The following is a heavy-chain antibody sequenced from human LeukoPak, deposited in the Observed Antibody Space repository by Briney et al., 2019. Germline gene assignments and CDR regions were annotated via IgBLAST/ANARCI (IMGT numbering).Heavy chain of an antibody. CDR1: GFTLSTYW. D-gene: IGHD2-2*01. CDR2: INGDGSST. J-gene: IGHJ4*02. CDR3: ARNLPAADY. V-gene: IGHV3-74*01. Sequence: PGGSLRLSCAASGFTLSTYWMHWVRQAPGKGLVWVSRINGDGSSTLYADSVKGRFTISRDNAKNSLYLQMNSLRAEDTAVYYCARNLPAADYWGQGTLVTVSS.